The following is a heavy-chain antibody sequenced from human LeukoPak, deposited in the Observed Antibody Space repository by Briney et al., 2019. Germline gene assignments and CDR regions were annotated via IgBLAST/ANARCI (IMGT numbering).Heavy chain of an antibody. Sequence: GASVKVSCKASGGTFSSYAISCVRQAPGQGLEWMGGIIPIFGTANYAQKFQGRVTITADESTSTAYMELSSLRSEDTAVYYCASPGSSSSGRKRFDYWGQGILVTVSS. J-gene: IGHJ4*02. V-gene: IGHV1-69*13. CDR3: ASPGSSSSGRKRFDY. CDR1: GGTFSSYA. D-gene: IGHD6-6*01. CDR2: IIPIFGTA.